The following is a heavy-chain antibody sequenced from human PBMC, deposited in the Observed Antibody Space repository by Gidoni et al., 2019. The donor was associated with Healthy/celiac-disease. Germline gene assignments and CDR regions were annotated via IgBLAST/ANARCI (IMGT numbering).Heavy chain of an antibody. D-gene: IGHD3-10*01. CDR2: IWYDGSNK. CDR3: ARDKAITMVRRSGYGMDV. J-gene: IGHJ6*02. V-gene: IGHV3-33*01. CDR1: GFTFSSYG. Sequence: QVQLVESGGGVVQPGRSLRLSCAASGFTFSSYGMHWVRQAPGKGLEWVAVIWYDGSNKYYADSVKGRFTISRDNSKNTLYLQMNSLRAEDTAVYYCARDKAITMVRRSGYGMDVWGQGTTVTVSS.